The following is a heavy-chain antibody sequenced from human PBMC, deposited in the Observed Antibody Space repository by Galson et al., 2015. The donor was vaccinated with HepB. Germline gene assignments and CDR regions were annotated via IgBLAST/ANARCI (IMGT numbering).Heavy chain of an antibody. D-gene: IGHD3-3*01. CDR1: GFTFSSYG. Sequence: SLRLSCAASGFTFSSYGTHWVRQAPGKGLEWVAVIWYDGSNKYYADSVKGRFTISRDNSKNTLYLQMNSLRAEDTAVYYCAREGITIFGVVTYYYYYGMDVWGQGTTVTVSS. CDR3: AREGITIFGVVTYYYYYGMDV. V-gene: IGHV3-33*01. J-gene: IGHJ6*02. CDR2: IWYDGSNK.